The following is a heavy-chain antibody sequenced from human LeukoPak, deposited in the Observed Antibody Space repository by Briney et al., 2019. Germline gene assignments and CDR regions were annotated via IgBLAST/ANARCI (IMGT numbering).Heavy chain of an antibody. CDR2: ISSSSSYI. CDR1: GFTFSSYS. V-gene: IGHV3-21*01. J-gene: IGHJ4*02. Sequence: GGSLRLSCAASGFTFSSYSMNWVRQAPGKGLEWVSSISSSSSYIYYADSVKGRFTISRDNAKNSLYLQMNSLRAEDTAVYYCAREEMATMYPYFDYWGQGTLVTVSS. D-gene: IGHD5-24*01. CDR3: AREEMATMYPYFDY.